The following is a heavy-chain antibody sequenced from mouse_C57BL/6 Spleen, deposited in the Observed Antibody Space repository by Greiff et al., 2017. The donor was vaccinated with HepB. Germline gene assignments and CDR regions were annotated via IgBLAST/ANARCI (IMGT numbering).Heavy chain of an antibody. J-gene: IGHJ2*01. CDR2: ISSGGSTI. CDR1: GFTFSDYG. Sequence: EVKLMESGGGLVKPGGSLKLSCAASGFTFSDYGMHWVRQAPEKGLEWVAYISSGGSTIYYADTVKGRFTISRDNATNTQFLQMTSLRSEDTAMYYCARGYSNFFDYWGQGTTLTVSS. V-gene: IGHV5-17*01. D-gene: IGHD2-5*01. CDR3: ARGYSNFFDY.